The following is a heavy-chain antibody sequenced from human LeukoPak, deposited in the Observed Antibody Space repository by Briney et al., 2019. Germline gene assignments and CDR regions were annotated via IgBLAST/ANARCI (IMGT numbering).Heavy chain of an antibody. V-gene: IGHV1-24*01. D-gene: IGHD6-19*01. Sequence: ASVKVSCKVSGYTLTELSMHWVRQAPGKGLEWMGGFDPEDGETIYAQKFQGRVTMTEDTSTDTAYMELSSLRSEDTAVYYCATFEPTVAGIDYWGQGTLVTVSS. CDR1: GYTLTELS. J-gene: IGHJ4*02. CDR2: FDPEDGET. CDR3: ATFEPTVAGIDY.